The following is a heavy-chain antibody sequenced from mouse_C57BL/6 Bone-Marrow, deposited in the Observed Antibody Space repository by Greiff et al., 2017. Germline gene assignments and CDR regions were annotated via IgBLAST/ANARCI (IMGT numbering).Heavy chain of an antibody. Sequence: VKLMESGAELARPGASVKLSCKASGYTFTSYGISWVKQRTGQGLEWIGEIYPRSGNTYYNEKFKGKATLTADKSSSTAYMELRSLTSEDSAVYFCAREGDYDVMDYWGQGTSVTVSS. CDR1: GYTFTSYG. J-gene: IGHJ4*01. CDR2: IYPRSGNT. CDR3: AREGDYDVMDY. D-gene: IGHD2-4*01. V-gene: IGHV1-81*01.